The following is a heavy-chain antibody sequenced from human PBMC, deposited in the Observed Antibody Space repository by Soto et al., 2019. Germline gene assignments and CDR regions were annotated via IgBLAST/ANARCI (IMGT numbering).Heavy chain of an antibody. J-gene: IGHJ6*02. CDR1: GYTFTSYG. CDR3: AREDETYDSSGLPYGMDV. V-gene: IGHV1-18*04. D-gene: IGHD3-22*01. Sequence: GASVKVSCKASGYTFTSYGISWVRQAPGQGLEWMGWISAYNGNTNYAQKLQGRVTMTTDTSTSTAYMELRSLRSDDTAVYYCAREDETYDSSGLPYGMDVWGQGTTVTVSS. CDR2: ISAYNGNT.